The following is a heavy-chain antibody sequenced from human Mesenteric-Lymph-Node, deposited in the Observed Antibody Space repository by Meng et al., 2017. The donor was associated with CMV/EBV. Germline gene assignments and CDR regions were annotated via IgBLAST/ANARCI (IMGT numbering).Heavy chain of an antibody. Sequence: VYGGSFSNYYLSWIRQPPGKGLEWIGEINHSGSTNYNPSLKSRVTISVDTSKNQFSLKLNSVTAADTAVYYCASHIASAGSYWYFDLWTRGTLVTVSS. V-gene: IGHV4-34*01. D-gene: IGHD6-13*01. J-gene: IGHJ2*01. CDR1: GGSFSNYY. CDR3: ASHIASAGSYWYFDL. CDR2: INHSGST.